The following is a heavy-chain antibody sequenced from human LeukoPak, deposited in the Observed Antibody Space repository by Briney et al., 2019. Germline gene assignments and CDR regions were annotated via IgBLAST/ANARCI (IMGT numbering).Heavy chain of an antibody. V-gene: IGHV1-2*02. CDR1: GYTFTGHY. J-gene: IGHJ4*02. CDR2: INPNSGDR. CDR3: AREGWDQRDTAAFDH. D-gene: IGHD6-19*01. Sequence: ASVKVSCKASGYTFTGHYMHWARQAPGQGLEWMGWINPNSGDRNSAQKFQGRVTMTRDTSISTVYMELSRLGPDDTAVYYCAREGWDQRDTAAFDHWGQGTLVTVSS.